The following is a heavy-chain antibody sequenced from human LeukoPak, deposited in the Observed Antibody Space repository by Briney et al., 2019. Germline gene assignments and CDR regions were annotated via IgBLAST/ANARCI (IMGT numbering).Heavy chain of an antibody. CDR2: MSGSGGST. D-gene: IGHD3-16*02. CDR3: AKDWLEFGGVIAPDY. J-gene: IGHJ4*02. Sequence: GGSLRLFCAASGFTFSSYAMSWVRQARGKGLELVSAMSGSGGSTYYADSVKGPFTISRDNSKNTLHLQMNSLRAEDTAVYYSAKDWLEFGGVIAPDYWGQGTLVTVSS. CDR1: GFTFSSYA. V-gene: IGHV3-23*01.